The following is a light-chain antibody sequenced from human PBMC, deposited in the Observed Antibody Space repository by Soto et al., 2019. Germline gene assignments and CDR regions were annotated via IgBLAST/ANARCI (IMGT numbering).Light chain of an antibody. Sequence: SYELTQPPSVSVAPGQTARITCGGTNIGSKSVHWYQQKPGQAPVLVVYDDSDRPSGIPERFSGSNSGNTATLTISRVEAGDEADYYCQVWDSSSVLYVFGTGTKVTVL. J-gene: IGLJ1*01. CDR2: DDS. V-gene: IGLV3-21*02. CDR3: QVWDSSSVLYV. CDR1: NIGSKS.